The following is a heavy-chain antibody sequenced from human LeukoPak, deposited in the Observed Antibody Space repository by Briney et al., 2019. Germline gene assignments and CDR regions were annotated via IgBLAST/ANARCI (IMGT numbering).Heavy chain of an antibody. V-gene: IGHV3-74*01. Sequence: PGGSLRLSCAASGFIFSSYWMHWVRQVPGKGLEWVSRISGDGGITNYADSVKGRFTISRDNAKNSLYLQMNSLRAEDTAVYYCARDLVHDSSGYYYWGQGTLVTVSS. CDR1: GFIFSSYW. CDR2: ISGDGGIT. CDR3: ARDLVHDSSGYYY. J-gene: IGHJ4*02. D-gene: IGHD3-22*01.